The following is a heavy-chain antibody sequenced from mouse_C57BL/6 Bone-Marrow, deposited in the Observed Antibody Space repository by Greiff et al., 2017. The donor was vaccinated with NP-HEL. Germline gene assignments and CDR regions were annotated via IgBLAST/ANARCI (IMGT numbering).Heavy chain of an antibody. CDR3: VRSTPFAY. D-gene: IGHD2-1*01. CDR1: GFTFNTYA. V-gene: IGHV10-3*01. Sequence: GGGLVQPKGSLKLSCAASGFTFNTYAMHWVRQAPGKGLEWVARLRSKSSNYATYYADSVKDRFTISRDDSQSMLYLQMNNLKTEDTAMYYCVRSTPFAYWGQGTLVTVSA. J-gene: IGHJ3*01. CDR2: LRSKSSNYAT.